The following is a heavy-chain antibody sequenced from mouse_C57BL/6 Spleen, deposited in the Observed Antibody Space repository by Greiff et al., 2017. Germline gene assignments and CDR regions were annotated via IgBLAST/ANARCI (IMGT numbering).Heavy chain of an antibody. CDR3: ARSKRGTVVDYYAMDY. CDR1: GYSFTGYY. D-gene: IGHD1-1*01. CDR2: INPSTGGT. J-gene: IGHJ4*01. V-gene: IGHV1-42*01. Sequence: EVQLVESGPELVKPGASVKISCKASGYSFTGYYMNWVKQSPEKSLEWIGEINPSTGGTTYNQKFKAKATLTVDKSSSTAYMQLKSLTSEDSAVYYCARSKRGTVVDYYAMDYWGQGTSVTVSS.